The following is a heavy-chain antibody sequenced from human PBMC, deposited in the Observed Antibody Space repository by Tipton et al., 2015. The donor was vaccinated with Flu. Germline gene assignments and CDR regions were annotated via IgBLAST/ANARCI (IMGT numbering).Heavy chain of an antibody. V-gene: IGHV5-51*01. CDR2: IYPGYSET. CDR1: GYTFTNYW. D-gene: IGHD3-22*01. Sequence: GAEVKKPGESLKISCKGSGYTFTNYWIGWVRQMPGKGLEWMGIIYPGYSETRYSPSFQGQVTISADKSISSAYLQWSSLKASDTAMYYCVRQPHFSGSGYPPEFDFWGQGTLVIVSS. J-gene: IGHJ4*02. CDR3: VRQPHFSGSGYPPEFDF.